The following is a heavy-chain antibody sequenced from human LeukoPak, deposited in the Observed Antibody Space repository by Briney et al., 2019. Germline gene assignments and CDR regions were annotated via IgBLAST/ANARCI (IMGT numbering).Heavy chain of an antibody. CDR1: GGSFSGYY. D-gene: IGHD3-10*01. V-gene: IGHV4-34*01. CDR3: ARFPRITMVRGEYWFDP. J-gene: IGHJ5*02. Sequence: SGTLSLTCAVYGGSFSGYYWSWIRQPPEKGLEWIGEINHSGSTNYNPPLKSRVTISVDTSKNQFSLKLSSVTAADTAVYYCARFPRITMVRGEYWFDPWGQGTLVTVSS. CDR2: INHSGST.